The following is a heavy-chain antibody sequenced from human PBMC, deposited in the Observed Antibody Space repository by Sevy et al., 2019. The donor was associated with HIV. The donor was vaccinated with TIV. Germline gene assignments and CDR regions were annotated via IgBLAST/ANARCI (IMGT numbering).Heavy chain of an antibody. V-gene: IGHV3-49*04. D-gene: IGHD4-17*01. CDR3: TRWKAAQSIFDY. CDR2: LKSDVYGGTV. CDR1: GFTFGDYC. J-gene: IGHJ4*02. Sequence: GGSLRLSCTASGFTFGDYCMSWVRQAPGKGLEWVAFLKSDVYGGTVDHAASVRGRFVISSDNSKTIAYLQMNDMKPEDTGVYYCTRWKAAQSIFDYWGQGALVTVSS.